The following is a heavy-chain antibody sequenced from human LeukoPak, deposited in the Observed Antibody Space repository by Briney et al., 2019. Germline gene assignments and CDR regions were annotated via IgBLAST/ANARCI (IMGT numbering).Heavy chain of an antibody. CDR3: ASSNITMVRGVIITDAVY. J-gene: IGHJ4*02. CDR1: GGTFSSYA. V-gene: IGHV1-69*04. CDR2: IIPILGIA. D-gene: IGHD3-10*01. Sequence: GASVKVSCKASGGTFSSYAISWVRQAPGQGLEWMGRIIPILGIANYAQKFQGRVTITADKSTNTAYMELSSLRSEDTAVYYCASSNITMVRGVIITDAVYWGQGTLVTVSS.